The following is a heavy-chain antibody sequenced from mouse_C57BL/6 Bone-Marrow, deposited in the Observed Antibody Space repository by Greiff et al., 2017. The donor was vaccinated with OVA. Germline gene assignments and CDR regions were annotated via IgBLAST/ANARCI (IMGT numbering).Heavy chain of an antibody. CDR3: ARGSKYFDV. J-gene: IGHJ1*03. Sequence: EVQLQESGPELVKPGASVTMSCKSSGYTFPSSTLHLLTQSHGKSLEWIGYLNPNNGGTSSNQKFKGKATLTVNKSSSTAYMELRSLTSEDSAVYYCARGSKYFDVWGTGTTVTVSS. D-gene: IGHD1-1*01. CDR2: LNPNNGGT. CDR1: GYTFPSST. V-gene: IGHV1-22*01.